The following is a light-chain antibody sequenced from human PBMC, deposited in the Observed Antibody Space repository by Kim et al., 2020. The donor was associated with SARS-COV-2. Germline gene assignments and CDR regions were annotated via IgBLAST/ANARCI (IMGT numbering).Light chain of an antibody. CDR1: ESVSSD. CDR3: QQHNNWPPT. V-gene: IGKV3-15*01. J-gene: IGKJ1*01. Sequence: VSPGERATLSCRASESVSSDLAWYQQKPGQVPRLLIYDASTRATGVPARFSGSGSGTEFTLTISSLQSGDFAVYYCQQHNNWPPTFGQGTKVDIK. CDR2: DAS.